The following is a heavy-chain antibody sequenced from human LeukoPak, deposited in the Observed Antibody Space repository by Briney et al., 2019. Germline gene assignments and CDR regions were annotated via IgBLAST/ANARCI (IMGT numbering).Heavy chain of an antibody. D-gene: IGHD3-22*01. Sequence: SLRLSCAASGFTFYDYAMHWVRHAPGEGLEGVTGISWNSGSIGYADSVKGRFTISRDNAKNSLYLQMNSLRAEDTALYYCAKAPYYDSSGFLHFDYWGQGTLVTVSS. J-gene: IGHJ4*02. V-gene: IGHV3-9*01. CDR1: GFTFYDYA. CDR3: AKAPYYDSSGFLHFDY. CDR2: ISWNSGSI.